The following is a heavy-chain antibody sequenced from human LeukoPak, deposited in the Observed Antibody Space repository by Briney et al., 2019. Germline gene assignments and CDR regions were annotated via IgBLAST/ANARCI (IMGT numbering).Heavy chain of an antibody. CDR3: AREYSAFDY. CDR1: GDSISGYSDY. J-gene: IGHJ4*02. Sequence: NPSETLSLTCTVSGDSISGYSDYKWTWIRQPPGKGLEWIGYIYYHGSTNYNPSLKSRVTFSVDTSNNQFSLKLNSVTAADTAVYYCAREYSAFDYWGQGTLVTVSS. CDR2: IYYHGST. V-gene: IGHV4-61*08. D-gene: IGHD1-26*01.